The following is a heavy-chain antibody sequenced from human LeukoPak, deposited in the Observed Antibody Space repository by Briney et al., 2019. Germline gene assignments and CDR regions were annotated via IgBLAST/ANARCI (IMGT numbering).Heavy chain of an antibody. V-gene: IGHV3-53*01. CDR1: GFIVSSNY. D-gene: IGHD5-12*01. J-gene: IGHJ4*02. Sequence: GGSLRHSCAASGFIVSSNYMSWVRQAPGKGLEWISVIYSGGSAYYADSVKGRFTVSRDISKNTLYFQMNSLKVEDTAVYYCARVNIVTTTFDHWGQGTLVTVSS. CDR2: IYSGGSA. CDR3: ARVNIVTTTFDH.